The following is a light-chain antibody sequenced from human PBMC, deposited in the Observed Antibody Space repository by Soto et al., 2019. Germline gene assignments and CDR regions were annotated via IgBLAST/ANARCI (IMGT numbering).Light chain of an antibody. CDR2: GAS. CDR1: QSVSSSY. Sequence: EIVLTQSPGTLSLSPGERATLSCRASQSVSSSYLAWYQQKPGQAPRLLIYGASSRATGIPDRFSGSGSGTDFTLTISSLQSEDFAVYSCQQYNNWPWVTFGQGTMLEIK. J-gene: IGKJ2*01. V-gene: IGKV3-20*01. CDR3: QQYNNWPWVT.